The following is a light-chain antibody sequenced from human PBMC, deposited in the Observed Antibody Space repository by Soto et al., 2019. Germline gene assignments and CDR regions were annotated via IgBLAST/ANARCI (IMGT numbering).Light chain of an antibody. CDR2: KAS. J-gene: IGKJ1*01. CDR3: QQYHSYWT. CDR1: QTISSW. V-gene: IGKV1-5*03. Sequence: DIQMTQSPSTLSGSVGDRVTITCRASQTISSWLAWYQQKPGKAPKLLIYKASTLKSGVPSRFSGSGSGTEFTLTISGLQTDDFSTYYCQQYHSYWTFGQGTKVDIK.